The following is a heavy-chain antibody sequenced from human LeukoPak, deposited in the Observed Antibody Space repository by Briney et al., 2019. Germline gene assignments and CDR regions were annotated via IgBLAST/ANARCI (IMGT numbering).Heavy chain of an antibody. J-gene: IGHJ6*02. V-gene: IGHV3-64*01. D-gene: IGHD3-10*01. CDR3: ARVYGSGSYYPSYYYAMAV. CDR1: GFTFSRYA. CDR2: ISRNGGST. Sequence: GGALRLSCAASGFTFSRYAMHWVRQAPGKGVEDVSAISRNGGSTQYANAVKGRCNISRDNSQYPLYLQMGSLRAEDMPVSHCARVYGSGSYYPSYYYAMAVWGQGTTVTAPS.